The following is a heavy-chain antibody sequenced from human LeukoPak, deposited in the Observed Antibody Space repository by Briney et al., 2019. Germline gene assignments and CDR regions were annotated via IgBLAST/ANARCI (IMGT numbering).Heavy chain of an antibody. J-gene: IGHJ4*02. Sequence: SETLSLTCTVSGGSISSYYWSWIRQPPGKGLEWIGYIYYSGSTNYNPSLKSRVTISVDTSKNQFSLKLSSVTAADTAVYYCAAVNYDILTGYYPFDHLGQGTLVTVSS. D-gene: IGHD3-9*01. CDR2: IYYSGST. CDR1: GGSISSYY. CDR3: AAVNYDILTGYYPFDH. V-gene: IGHV4-59*08.